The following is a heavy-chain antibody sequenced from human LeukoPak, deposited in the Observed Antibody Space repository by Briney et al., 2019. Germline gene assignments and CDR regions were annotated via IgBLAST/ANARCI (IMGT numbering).Heavy chain of an antibody. V-gene: IGHV3-23*01. J-gene: IGHJ4*02. Sequence: GGSLRLSCAASGFTFSSYAMSWVRRAPGKGLEWVSTIGGTAYGTYYADSVKGRFTISRDNSKNTLYLQMNSLRAEDTAVYYCAKRMLLDELWPFDYWGQGTLVTVSS. CDR1: GFTFSSYA. CDR2: IGGTAYGT. D-gene: IGHD1-26*01. CDR3: AKRMLLDELWPFDY.